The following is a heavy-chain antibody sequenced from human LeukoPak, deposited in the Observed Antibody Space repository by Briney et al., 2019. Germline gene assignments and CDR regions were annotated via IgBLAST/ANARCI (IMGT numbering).Heavy chain of an antibody. CDR1: GGSVSSGSYY. CDR3: ARFLLDYGTFDY. D-gene: IGHD4-17*01. CDR2: IYYSGST. J-gene: IGHJ4*02. V-gene: IGHV4-61*01. Sequence: KPSETLSLACTVSGGSVSSGSYYWSWIRQPPGKGLEWIGYIYYSGSTYYNPSLKSRVTISVDTSKNQFSLKLSSVTAADTAVYYCARFLLDYGTFDYWGQGTLVTVSS.